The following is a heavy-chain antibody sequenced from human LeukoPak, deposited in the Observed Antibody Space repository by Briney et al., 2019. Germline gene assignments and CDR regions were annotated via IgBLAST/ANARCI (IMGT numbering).Heavy chain of an antibody. CDR3: AKDYVEFVS. Sequence: HAGGSLRLSCAASGFTFSGYAMTWVRQAPGKGLEWVAAIIGSGGSAFYADSVKGRFTISRDNSRNTLFLQMSSLRVEDTAVYYCAKDYVEFVSWGQGTLVTVSS. J-gene: IGHJ4*02. V-gene: IGHV3-23*01. CDR1: GFTFSGYA. CDR2: IIGSGGSA. D-gene: IGHD3-16*01.